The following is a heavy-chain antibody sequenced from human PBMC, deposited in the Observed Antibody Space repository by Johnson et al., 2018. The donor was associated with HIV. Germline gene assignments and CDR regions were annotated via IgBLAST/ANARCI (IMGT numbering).Heavy chain of an antibody. Sequence: QMLLVESGGGVVQPGRSLRLSCAASGFTFSSYAMHWVRQAPGKGLEWVAVISYDGSNKYYADSVKGRFTIYRDNSKNTLYLQMNSLRAEDTAVYYCARGLAADAFDIWGQGTMVTVSS. J-gene: IGHJ3*02. CDR1: GFTFSSYA. D-gene: IGHD6-13*01. CDR3: ARGLAADAFDI. CDR2: ISYDGSNK. V-gene: IGHV3-30-3*01.